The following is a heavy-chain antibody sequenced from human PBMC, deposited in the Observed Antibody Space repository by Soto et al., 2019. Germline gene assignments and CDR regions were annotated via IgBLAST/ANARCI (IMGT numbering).Heavy chain of an antibody. D-gene: IGHD6-13*01. CDR1: GGSISSYY. V-gene: IGHV4-59*01. CDR3: AGNRIAAAETYYFDY. CDR2: IYYSGST. J-gene: IGHJ4*02. Sequence: SETLSLTCTVSGGSISSYYWSWIRQPPGKGLEWIGYIYYSGSTNYNPSLKSRVTISVDTSKKQFSLKLSSVTAAYIALFYFAGNRIAAAETYYFDYWGQGTLVTVSS.